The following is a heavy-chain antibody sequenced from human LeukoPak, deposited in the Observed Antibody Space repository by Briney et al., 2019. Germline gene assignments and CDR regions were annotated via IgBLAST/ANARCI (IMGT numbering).Heavy chain of an antibody. Sequence: AASVKVSCKASGYTFTSYYMHWVRQAPGQGLEWMAIINPSGGSTSYAQKFQGRVTMTRDTSASTVYMELYSLRSEDTAVYYCARGDSSGYYTGPLDYWGQGTLVTVSS. V-gene: IGHV1-46*01. CDR2: INPSGGST. CDR3: ARGDSSGYYTGPLDY. CDR1: GYTFTSYY. D-gene: IGHD3-22*01. J-gene: IGHJ4*02.